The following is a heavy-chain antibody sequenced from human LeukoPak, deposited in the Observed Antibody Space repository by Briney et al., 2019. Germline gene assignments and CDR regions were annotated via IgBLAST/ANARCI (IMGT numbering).Heavy chain of an antibody. CDR2: ISGSGGSK. Sequence: PGGSLRLSCAASGFTFSSYAMSWVRQAPGKGLEWVSAISGSGGSKYYADSVKGRFTISRDNSKNTLYLQMNSLRAEDTAVYYCAKAQMYSSKKYFDYWGQGTLVTVSS. V-gene: IGHV3-23*01. CDR1: GFTFSSYA. D-gene: IGHD6-13*01. CDR3: AKAQMYSSKKYFDY. J-gene: IGHJ4*02.